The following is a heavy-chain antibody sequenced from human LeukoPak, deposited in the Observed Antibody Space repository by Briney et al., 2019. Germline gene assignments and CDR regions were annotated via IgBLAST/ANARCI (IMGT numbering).Heavy chain of an antibody. CDR3: ARSGRDCSGGSCYPYDAFDI. CDR2: IYYSGST. J-gene: IGHJ3*02. D-gene: IGHD2-15*01. Sequence: SETLSLTCTVSGGSISSYYWSWIRQPPGKGLEWIGYIYYSGSTNYNPSLKSRVTISVDTSKNQFSLKLSSVTAADTAVCYCARSGRDCSGGSCYPYDAFDIWGQGAMVTVSS. V-gene: IGHV4-59*01. CDR1: GGSISSYY.